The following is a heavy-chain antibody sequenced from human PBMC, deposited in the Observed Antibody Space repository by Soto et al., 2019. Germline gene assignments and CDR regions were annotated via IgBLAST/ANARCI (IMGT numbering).Heavy chain of an antibody. CDR2: VYYSGST. CDR1: GGSISSYY. CDR3: ARQAGDDYIDF. J-gene: IGHJ4*02. Sequence: QVQLQESGPGLVKPSETLSLTCTVSGGSISSYYWCWIRQPPGKGLEWIGYVYYSGSTNYNPSLKSRDTISVDTPKNHFSRKLGSVTAADTAVYYCARQAGDDYIDFWGQGTLVTVSS. D-gene: IGHD3-16*01. V-gene: IGHV4-59*08.